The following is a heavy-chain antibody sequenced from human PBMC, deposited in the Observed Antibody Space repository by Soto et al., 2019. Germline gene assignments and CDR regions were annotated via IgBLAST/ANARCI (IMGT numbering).Heavy chain of an antibody. CDR3: AKDPWGNIAAAGIDY. V-gene: IGHV3-23*01. CDR2: ISASGGST. Sequence: EVQLLESGGGLVQPGGSLRLSCAASGFTFSSYAMSWVRQAPGKGLEWVSAISASGGSTYYPDSVKGRFTISRDNSKNTLYLQRNSLRAEDTAVYYCAKDPWGNIAAAGIDYWGQGTLVTVSS. CDR1: GFTFSSYA. J-gene: IGHJ4*02. D-gene: IGHD6-13*01.